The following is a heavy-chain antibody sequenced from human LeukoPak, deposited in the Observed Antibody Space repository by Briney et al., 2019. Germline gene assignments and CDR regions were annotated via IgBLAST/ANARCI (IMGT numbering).Heavy chain of an antibody. CDR3: TRRWDCSSTSCYPTFDY. D-gene: IGHD2-2*01. Sequence: GGSLRLSRAASGFTFSGSAMHWVRQASGKGLEWVGRIRRKANSYATAYAASVKGRFTISRDDSKNTAYLQMNSLKTEDTAVYYCTRRWDCSSTSCYPTFDYWGQGTLSPSPQ. J-gene: IGHJ4*02. CDR1: GFTFSGSA. CDR2: IRRKANSYAT. V-gene: IGHV3-73*01.